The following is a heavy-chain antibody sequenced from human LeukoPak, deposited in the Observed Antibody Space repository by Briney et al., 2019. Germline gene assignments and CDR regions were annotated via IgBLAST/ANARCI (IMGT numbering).Heavy chain of an antibody. V-gene: IGHV4-39*07. CDR2: IYYSGST. D-gene: IGHD2-15*01. CDR1: GGSISSSSYY. Sequence: PSETLSLTCTVSGGSISSSSYYWGWIRHPPGKGLEWIWSIYYSGSTYYNPSLRSLVTISVDTSKNQFSLKLSSVTAAETAVYYCASPRAERSTWYAVDYWGQGTLVTVSA. CDR3: ASPRAERSTWYAVDY. J-gene: IGHJ4*02.